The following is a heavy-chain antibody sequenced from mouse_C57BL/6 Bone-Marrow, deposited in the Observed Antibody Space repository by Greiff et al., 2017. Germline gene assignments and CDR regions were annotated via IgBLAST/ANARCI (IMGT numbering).Heavy chain of an antibody. D-gene: IGHD1-1*01. CDR2: IDPENGDT. CDR3: TTGSSYTWFAY. Sequence: EVKLQESGAELVRPGASVKLSCTASGFNIKDDYMHWVKQRPEQGLEWIGWIDPENGDTEYASKFQGKATITADTSSNTAYLQLSSLTSEDTAVYYCTTGSSYTWFAYWGQGTLVTVSA. CDR1: GFNIKDDY. J-gene: IGHJ3*01. V-gene: IGHV14-4*01.